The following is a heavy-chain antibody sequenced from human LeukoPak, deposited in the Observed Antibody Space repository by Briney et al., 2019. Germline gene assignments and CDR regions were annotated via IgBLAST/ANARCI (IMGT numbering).Heavy chain of an antibody. D-gene: IGHD5-12*01. CDR3: ARDKALDIVGTTADY. J-gene: IGHJ4*02. CDR1: GYTFTGHY. V-gene: IGHV1-2*02. CDR2: INPNSGGI. Sequence: ASVKVSCKASGYTFTGHYVHWVRQAPGQGLEWMGWINPNSGGINYAQKFQGRVTPTRDKSISTAYMELSSLTSDDTAVYYCARDKALDIVGTTADYWGQGTLVTVSS.